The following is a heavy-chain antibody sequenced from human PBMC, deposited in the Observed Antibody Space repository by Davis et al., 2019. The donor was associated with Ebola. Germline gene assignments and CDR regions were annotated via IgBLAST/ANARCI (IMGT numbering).Heavy chain of an antibody. D-gene: IGHD2-15*01. Sequence: ASVKVSCKASGYTFTSYYMHWVRQAPGQGLEWMGIINPSGGSTSYAQKFQGRVTMTRDTSTSTVYMELSSLRSEDTAVYYCARDMIAVVVAATKSLYYYGMDVWGQGTTVTVSS. CDR3: ARDMIAVVVAATKSLYYYGMDV. CDR1: GYTFTSYY. CDR2: INPSGGST. V-gene: IGHV1-46*03. J-gene: IGHJ6*02.